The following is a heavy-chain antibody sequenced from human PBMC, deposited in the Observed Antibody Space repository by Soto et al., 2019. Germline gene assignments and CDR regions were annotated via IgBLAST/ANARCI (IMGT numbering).Heavy chain of an antibody. Sequence: SETLSLTSTVSGGSISSSSYYWGWIRQPPGKGLEWIGSIYYSGSTYYNPSLKSRVTISVDTSKNQFSLKLSSVTAADTVVYYCARQTLPYYDIFSYFDYWGQGTLVTVSS. CDR1: GGSISSSSYY. J-gene: IGHJ4*02. V-gene: IGHV4-39*01. CDR3: ARQTLPYYDIFSYFDY. CDR2: IYYSGST. D-gene: IGHD3-9*01.